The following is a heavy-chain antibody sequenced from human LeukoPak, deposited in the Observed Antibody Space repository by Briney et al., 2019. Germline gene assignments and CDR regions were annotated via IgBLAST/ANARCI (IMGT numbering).Heavy chain of an antibody. CDR2: IYSGGST. Sequence: PGGSLRLSCAASGFTVSSNYMSWVRQAPGKGLEWVSVIYSGGSTYYADSVKGRFTISRDNSKNTLYLQVNSLRAEDTAVYYCSYSSSSVGYMDVWGKGTTVTVSS. J-gene: IGHJ6*03. CDR3: SYSSSSVGYMDV. D-gene: IGHD6-6*01. V-gene: IGHV3-53*01. CDR1: GFTVSSNY.